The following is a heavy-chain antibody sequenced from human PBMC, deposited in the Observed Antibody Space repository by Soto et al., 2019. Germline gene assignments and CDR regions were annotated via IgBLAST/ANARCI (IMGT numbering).Heavy chain of an antibody. Sequence: GGSLRLSCVASGFSFSSYAMSWVRQAPGKGLEWVSVISGSDGSTYYADSVKGRFTISRDNSKNTLYLQMNSLRAEDTAVYYCATDRERYAWYEDYWCQETLIAV. CDR2: ISGSDGST. D-gene: IGHD3-16*01. J-gene: IGHJ4*02. CDR3: ATDRERYAWYEDY. CDR1: GFSFSSYA. V-gene: IGHV3-23*01.